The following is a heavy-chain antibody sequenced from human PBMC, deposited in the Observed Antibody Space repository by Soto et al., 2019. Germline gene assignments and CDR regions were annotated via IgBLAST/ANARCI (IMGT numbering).Heavy chain of an antibody. CDR2: ISSSGGNT. J-gene: IGHJ4*02. Sequence: SLAGATSGVRFRGNDMSSGCQAPGKKLEWVSAISSSGGNTYYADSVKGRFTISRDNSKNTLYLQMNSLRAEDTAVYYCAKDTLFRYDSSGYFDYWGQATLVTGSS. V-gene: IGHV3-23*01. CDR3: AKDTLFRYDSSGYFDY. D-gene: IGHD3-22*01. CDR1: GVRFRGND.